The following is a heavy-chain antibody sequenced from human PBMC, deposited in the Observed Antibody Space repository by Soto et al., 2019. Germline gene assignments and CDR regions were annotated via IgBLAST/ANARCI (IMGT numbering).Heavy chain of an antibody. Sequence: SETLSLTCTVSGASVTSYYWSWIRQSAGRGLEWIGRIYTSGNTNFNPSFNSRVTMSLDTSKNQFSLKLTSVTAADTAFYYCARDMMEKPGGYYESSGYERPKWFDPWGQGTLVTVSS. CDR1: GASVTSYY. D-gene: IGHD3-22*01. J-gene: IGHJ5*02. V-gene: IGHV4-4*07. CDR3: ARDMMEKPGGYYESSGYERPKWFDP. CDR2: IYTSGNT.